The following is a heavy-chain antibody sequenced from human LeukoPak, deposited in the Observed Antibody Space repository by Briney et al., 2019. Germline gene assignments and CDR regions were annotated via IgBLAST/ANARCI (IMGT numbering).Heavy chain of an antibody. J-gene: IGHJ5*02. CDR1: GGSISSSNW. Sequence: KASGTLSLTCAVSGGSISSSNWWSWVRQPPGKGLEWIGEIYQSGSTNYNPSLKSRVTISVDTSKNQFSLKLSSVTAADTAVYYCAREGIAAAGGGNWFDPWGQGTLVTVSS. V-gene: IGHV4-4*02. D-gene: IGHD6-13*01. CDR2: IYQSGST. CDR3: AREGIAAAGGGNWFDP.